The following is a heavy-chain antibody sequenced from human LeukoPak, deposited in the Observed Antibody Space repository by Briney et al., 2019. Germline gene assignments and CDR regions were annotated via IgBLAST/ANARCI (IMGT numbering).Heavy chain of an antibody. Sequence: PGGSLRLSCAASGFTFTIYAMTWVRQAPGKGLEWVSGIYGSGQTTYYADSVKGRFTISRDNFKNTVYLQMDSLRAEDTAVYYCAKATMTVVVVSFQYWGQGTLVTVSS. J-gene: IGHJ1*01. CDR2: IYGSGQTT. CDR1: GFTFTIYA. D-gene: IGHD3-22*01. V-gene: IGHV3-23*01. CDR3: AKATMTVVVVSFQY.